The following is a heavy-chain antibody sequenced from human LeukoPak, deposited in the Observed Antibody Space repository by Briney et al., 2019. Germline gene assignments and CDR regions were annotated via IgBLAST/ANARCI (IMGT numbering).Heavy chain of an antibody. V-gene: IGHV1-69*13. CDR3: ARGLSIAAAGFDY. D-gene: IGHD6-13*01. Sequence: ASVKVSCKASGGTFSSYAISWVRQAPGQRLEWMGGIIPIFGTANYAQKFQGRVTITADESTSTAYMELSSLRSEDTAVYYCARGLSIAAAGFDYWGQGTLVTVSS. CDR1: GGTFSSYA. J-gene: IGHJ4*02. CDR2: IIPIFGTA.